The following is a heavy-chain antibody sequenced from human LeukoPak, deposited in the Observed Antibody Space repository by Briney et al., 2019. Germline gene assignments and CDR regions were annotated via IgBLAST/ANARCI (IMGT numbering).Heavy chain of an antibody. V-gene: IGHV4-59*01. Sequence: SETLSLTCSVSGVSISDYHWIWVRQPPAKGLEWMGYFSYSGSTRYNPSLKSRVTMSVDTSKNQFSLRLNSVAAADTAVYYCARMYSGTSYYFDFWGQGTLVTVSS. CDR1: GVSISDYH. CDR3: ARMYSGTSYYFDF. CDR2: FSYSGST. J-gene: IGHJ4*02. D-gene: IGHD1-26*01.